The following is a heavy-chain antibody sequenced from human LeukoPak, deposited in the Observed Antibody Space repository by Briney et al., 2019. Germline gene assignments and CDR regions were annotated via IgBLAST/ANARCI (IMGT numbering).Heavy chain of an antibody. D-gene: IGHD5-24*01. Sequence: GGSLRLSCAASGFTFSSYGMHWVRQAPGKGLEWVAVISYDGSNKYYADSVKGRFTISRDNSKNTLYLQMNSLRAEDTAVYYCAKESIWSDGYNALTDYWGQGTLVTVSS. J-gene: IGHJ4*02. V-gene: IGHV3-30*18. CDR2: ISYDGSNK. CDR1: GFTFSSYG. CDR3: AKESIWSDGYNALTDY.